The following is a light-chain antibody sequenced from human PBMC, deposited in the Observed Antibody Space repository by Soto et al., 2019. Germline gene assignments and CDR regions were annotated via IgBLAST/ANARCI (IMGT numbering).Light chain of an antibody. CDR1: QSVSSSY. V-gene: IGKV3-20*01. Sequence: EIVMTQSPCTLSGSAGERATLSCRASQSVSSSYLAWYQQKPGQAPRLLIYSASSRATGIPARFSGSGSGTEFTLTISSLQPDDFAVYYCQHYGSSSNAFGQGTKVDIK. J-gene: IGKJ1*01. CDR2: SAS. CDR3: QHYGSSSNA.